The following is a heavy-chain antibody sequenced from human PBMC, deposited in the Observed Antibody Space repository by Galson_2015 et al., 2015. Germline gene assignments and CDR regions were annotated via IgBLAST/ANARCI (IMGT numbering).Heavy chain of an antibody. CDR2: VSTVHGLG. J-gene: IGHJ6*02. D-gene: IGHD2-15*01. CDR3: ARVVVLAAPPRFYNHGMDV. CDR1: GGTFSNYS. V-gene: IGHV1-69*02. Sequence: SVKVSCKASGGTFSNYSISWVRQAPGQGLEWMGRVSTVHGLGDNAQKFQGRVMITADKSTSTVYMELSSLRSEDTAVYYCARVVVLAAPPRFYNHGMDVWGQGTAVTVSS.